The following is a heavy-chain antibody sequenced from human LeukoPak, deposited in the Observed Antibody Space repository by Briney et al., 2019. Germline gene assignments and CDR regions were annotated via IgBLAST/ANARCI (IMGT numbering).Heavy chain of an antibody. V-gene: IGHV1-8*03. CDR1: GYTFTSYG. Sequence: ASVKVSCKASGYTFTSYGINWVRQATGQGLEWMGWMNPNSGNTGYAQKFQGRVTITRNTSISTAYMELSSLRSEDTAVYYCARGRRYCSSTSCSYYFDYWGQGTLVTVSS. CDR3: ARGRRYCSSTSCSYYFDY. D-gene: IGHD2-2*01. J-gene: IGHJ4*02. CDR2: MNPNSGNT.